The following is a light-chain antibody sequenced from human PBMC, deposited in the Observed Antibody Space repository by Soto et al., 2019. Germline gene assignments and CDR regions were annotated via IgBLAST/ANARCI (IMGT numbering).Light chain of an antibody. CDR1: NIGSKS. CDR3: QVWDSSSVV. J-gene: IGLJ2*01. V-gene: IGLV3-21*02. CDR2: DDS. Sequence: SYELTQPPSVSVAPGQTARITCGGNNIGSKSVHWYQQKPGQAPVLVVYDDSERPSGIPAPFSGSNSGNTATLTISRVEAGGEAEYYCQVWDSSSVVFGGGTKLTVL.